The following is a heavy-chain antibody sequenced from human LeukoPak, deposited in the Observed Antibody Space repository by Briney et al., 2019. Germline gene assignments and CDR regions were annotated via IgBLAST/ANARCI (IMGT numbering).Heavy chain of an antibody. Sequence: GGSLRLSCAASGFTFSSYSMNWVRQAPGKGLEWVSSISSSSSYIYYADSVKGRFTISRDNAKNSLYLQMNSLRAEDTAVYYCARGGTYYYDSSGNTFDPWGRGTLVTVSS. CDR1: GFTFSSYS. J-gene: IGHJ5*02. CDR2: ISSSSSYI. D-gene: IGHD3-22*01. CDR3: ARGGTYYYDSSGNTFDP. V-gene: IGHV3-21*01.